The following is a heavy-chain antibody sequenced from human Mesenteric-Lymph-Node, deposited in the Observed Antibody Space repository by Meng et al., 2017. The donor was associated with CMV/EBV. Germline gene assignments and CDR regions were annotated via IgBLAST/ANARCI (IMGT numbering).Heavy chain of an antibody. J-gene: IGHJ6*02. V-gene: IGHV4-59*01. Sequence: GSLRLSCTVSGGSISSYYWNWIRQPPGKGLEWIGYVHYSGSTDYNPSLKSRVTTSVDTSKNQFSLKLSSVTAADTAVYYCARRNYDFWGDRFGGGMDVWGQGTTVTVSS. CDR1: GGSISSYY. D-gene: IGHD3-3*01. CDR3: ARRNYDFWGDRFGGGMDV. CDR2: VHYSGST.